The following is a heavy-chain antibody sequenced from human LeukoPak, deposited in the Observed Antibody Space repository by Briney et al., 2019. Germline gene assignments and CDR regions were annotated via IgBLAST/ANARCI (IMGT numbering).Heavy chain of an antibody. CDR3: AKDRGSSWNNWFDP. V-gene: IGHV3-64*01. Sequence: GGSLRLSSAASGFTFSNYPIHWVRQAPGKGLEFFSSINSNGISTYYGNSVKGRFTVSSGNSKNTVYLQMNSLRAEDTAVYYCAKDRGSSWNNWFDPWGQGTLVTVSS. D-gene: IGHD6-13*01. CDR2: INSNGIST. CDR1: GFTFSNYP. J-gene: IGHJ5*02.